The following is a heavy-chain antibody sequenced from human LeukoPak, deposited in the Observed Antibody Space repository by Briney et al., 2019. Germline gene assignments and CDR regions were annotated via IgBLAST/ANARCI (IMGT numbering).Heavy chain of an antibody. V-gene: IGHV3-21*01. CDR1: GFTFSSYS. CDR3: ARFIGYCSGGNCKGAFDI. CDR2: ISSSSSYM. J-gene: IGHJ3*02. Sequence: PGGSLRLSCAASGFTFSSYSMNWVRQAPGKGLEWVSSISSSSSYMYYADSVKGRFTISRDNAKDSLYLQMNSLRAEDTAVYYCARFIGYCSGGNCKGAFDIWGQGTMVTVSS. D-gene: IGHD2-15*01.